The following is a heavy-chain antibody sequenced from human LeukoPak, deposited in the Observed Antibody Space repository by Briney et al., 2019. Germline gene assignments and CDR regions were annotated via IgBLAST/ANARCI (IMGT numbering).Heavy chain of an antibody. J-gene: IGHJ6*02. CDR2: IIPILGIA. CDR1: GGTFSSYA. V-gene: IGHV1-69*04. CDR3: ARVYCSGGSCYYGMDV. D-gene: IGHD2-15*01. Sequence: GPPVKVSCKASGGTFSSYAISWVRQAPGQGLEWMGRIIPILGIANYAQKFQGRVTITADKSTSTAYMELSSLRSEDTAVYYCARVYCSGGSCYYGMDVWGQGTTATVSS.